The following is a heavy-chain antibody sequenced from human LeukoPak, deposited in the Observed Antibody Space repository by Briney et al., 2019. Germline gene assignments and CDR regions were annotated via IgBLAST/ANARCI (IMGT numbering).Heavy chain of an antibody. CDR1: GYTFTSYY. CDR3: ASGFLGGYDSNFDY. CDR2: ISAYNGNT. D-gene: IGHD5-12*01. J-gene: IGHJ4*02. V-gene: IGHV1-18*04. Sequence: ASVKVSCKASGYTFTSYYMHWVRQAPGQGLEWMEWISAYNGNTNYAQKLQGRVTMTTDTSTSTAYMELRSLRSDDTAVYYCASGFLGGYDSNFDYWGQGTLVTVSS.